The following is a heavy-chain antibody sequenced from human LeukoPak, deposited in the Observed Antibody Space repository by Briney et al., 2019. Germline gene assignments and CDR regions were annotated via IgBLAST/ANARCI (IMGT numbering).Heavy chain of an antibody. Sequence: GGSLRLSCAASGFTFSSYGMHWVRQAPGKGLEWVADISHDGSNKYYADSVRGRFTISRDSSNSTLSLQMNSLRAEDTAVYYCAKAHCTNVLCSTEWFDLWGQGTLVTVSS. D-gene: IGHD2-8*01. V-gene: IGHV3-30*18. J-gene: IGHJ5*02. CDR3: AKAHCTNVLCSTEWFDL. CDR1: GFTFSSYG. CDR2: ISHDGSNK.